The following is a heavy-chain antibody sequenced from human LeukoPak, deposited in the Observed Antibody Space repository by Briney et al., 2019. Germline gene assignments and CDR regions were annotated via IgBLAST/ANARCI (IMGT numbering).Heavy chain of an antibody. CDR2: ISGSGDTT. CDR3: AKGVEYYYGSGSYTDY. Sequence: SGGSLRLSCVASGFTFSSYAMSWVRQAPDKGLQWVSAISGSGDTTDYADSVRGRFTISRDNSKSTLYLQMNSLRAEDTAAYYCAKGVEYYYGSGSYTDYWGQGTLVTVSS. D-gene: IGHD3-10*01. J-gene: IGHJ4*02. CDR1: GFTFSSYA. V-gene: IGHV3-23*01.